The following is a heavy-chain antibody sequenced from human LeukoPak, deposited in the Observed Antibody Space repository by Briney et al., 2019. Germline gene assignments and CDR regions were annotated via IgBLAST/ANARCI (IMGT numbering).Heavy chain of an antibody. D-gene: IGHD3-10*01. V-gene: IGHV4-30-2*01. CDR2: IYHSGST. CDR3: ARGLFYYGSGSYYGAFDI. Sequence: SQTLSLTCAVSGGSISSGGYSWSWIRQPPGKGLEWIGYIYHSGSTYHNPSLKSRVTISVDRSKNQFSLKLSSVTAADKAVYYCARGLFYYGSGSYYGAFDIWGQGTMVTVSS. J-gene: IGHJ3*02. CDR1: GGSISSGGYS.